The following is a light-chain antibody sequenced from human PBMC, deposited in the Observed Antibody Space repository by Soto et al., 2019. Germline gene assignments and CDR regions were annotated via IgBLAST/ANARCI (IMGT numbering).Light chain of an antibody. Sequence: EMLLTQSPGTLSLSPGERATLSCRASQSVSSSYLAWYQQKPGQAPRLLIYGASSRATGIPDRFSGSGSGTDFTLTISTLEPEDFAVYYCQQYCSSPRTFGEGTKLEIK. CDR1: QSVSSSY. J-gene: IGKJ2*01. V-gene: IGKV3-20*01. CDR3: QQYCSSPRT. CDR2: GAS.